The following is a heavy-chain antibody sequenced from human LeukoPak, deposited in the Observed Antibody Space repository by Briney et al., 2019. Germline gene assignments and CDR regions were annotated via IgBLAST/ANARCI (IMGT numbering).Heavy chain of an antibody. D-gene: IGHD3-16*01. CDR3: AREGPNGGIDY. CDR2: ISSSSSTI. V-gene: IGHV3-48*01. CDR1: GFTFSSYS. Sequence: GGSLRLSCAASGFTFSSYSMNWVRQAPGKGLEWVSSISSSSSTIYYADSVKGRFTISRDNAKNSLYLQMNSLRAEDTAVYYWAREGPNGGIDYWGQGTLVTVS. J-gene: IGHJ4*02.